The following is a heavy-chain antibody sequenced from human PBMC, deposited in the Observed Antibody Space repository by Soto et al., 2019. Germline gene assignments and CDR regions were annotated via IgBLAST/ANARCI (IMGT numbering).Heavy chain of an antibody. CDR1: GFTFSSSN. J-gene: IGHJ6*02. CDR2: ISSTSSYI. D-gene: IGHD4-17*01. Sequence: EVQLVESGGGLVKPGGSLRLSCAASGFTFSSSNMHWVRQAPGKGLEWVSYISSTSSYIYYADSVKGRFTISRDNAKSSLYLQMTSLRAEDTAMYYCARGNTNYGGGMDVWGQGTTVTVSS. V-gene: IGHV3-21*01. CDR3: ARGNTNYGGGMDV.